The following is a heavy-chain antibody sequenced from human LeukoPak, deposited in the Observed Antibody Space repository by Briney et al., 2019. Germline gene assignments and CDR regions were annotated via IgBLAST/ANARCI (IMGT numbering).Heavy chain of an antibody. CDR3: ARAGPRDGYNLAFDY. D-gene: IGHD5-24*01. Sequence: QTGGSLRLSCAASGFTVSSNYMSWVRQAPGKGLEWVSVIYSGGSTYYADSVKGRFTISRDNSKNTLYLQMNSLRAEDTAVYYCARAGPRDGYNLAFDYWGQGTLVTVSS. CDR2: IYSGGST. V-gene: IGHV3-53*01. CDR1: GFTVSSNY. J-gene: IGHJ4*02.